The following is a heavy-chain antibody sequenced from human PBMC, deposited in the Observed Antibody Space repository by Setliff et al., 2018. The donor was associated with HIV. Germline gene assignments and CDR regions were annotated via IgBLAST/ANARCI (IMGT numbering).Heavy chain of an antibody. V-gene: IGHV4-34*01. CDR3: PRTHRYCGGNSCSKVSFES. D-gene: IGHD2-2*01. J-gene: IGHJ4*02. CDR2: INHSGST. Sequence: SETLSLTCAVYGGSLSGYYWSWIPQPPAKGLEWIGEINHSGSTNYNPSLKSRVTISVDTSKNQLSLKLPSVTAADTAVYHCPRTHRYCGGNSCSKVSFESWGQGALVTVSS. CDR1: GGSLSGYY.